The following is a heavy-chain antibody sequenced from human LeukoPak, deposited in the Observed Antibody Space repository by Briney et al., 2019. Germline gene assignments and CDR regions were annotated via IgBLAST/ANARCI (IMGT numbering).Heavy chain of an antibody. D-gene: IGHD3-22*01. CDR1: GFTFSSYA. CDR3: AKGIRMHYYDSSGYSKGYYYYGMDV. Sequence: GGSLRLSRAASGFTFSSYAMSWVRQAPGKGLEWVSAISGSGGSTYYADSVKGRFTISRDNSKNTLYLQMNSLRAEDTAVYYCAKGIRMHYYDSSGYSKGYYYYGMDVWGQGTTVTVSS. J-gene: IGHJ6*02. V-gene: IGHV3-23*01. CDR2: ISGSGGST.